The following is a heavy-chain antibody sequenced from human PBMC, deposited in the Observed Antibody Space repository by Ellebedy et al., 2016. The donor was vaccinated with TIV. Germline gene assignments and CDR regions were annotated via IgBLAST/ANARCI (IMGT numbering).Heavy chain of an antibody. CDR1: GFTFNDFW. V-gene: IGHV3-7*03. CDR2: IKHDGSEK. CDR3: ARGTTSGATYFDS. J-gene: IGHJ4*02. Sequence: GESLKISCATSGFTFNDFWMNWVRQAPGRGLEWVARIKHDGSEKYYVDSVKGRFTISRDNAKNSLSLQMNGLRAEDTAVYYCARGTTSGATYFDSWGQGILIIVSS. D-gene: IGHD3-16*01.